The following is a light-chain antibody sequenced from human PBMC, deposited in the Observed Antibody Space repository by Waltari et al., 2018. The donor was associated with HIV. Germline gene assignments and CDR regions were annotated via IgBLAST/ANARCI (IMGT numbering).Light chain of an antibody. CDR3: CSYAGSYKYI. V-gene: IGLV2-11*01. CDR1: SSDVGGYSY. CDR2: DVT. Sequence: QSALTQPRSVSGSPGQSVTNSCTGTSSDVGGYSYVSWYQQHPAKAPKVLIYDVTKRPSGAPDRFSGSKSGNTASLTISGLQAEDEADYYCCSYAGSYKYILGSGTKVTVL. J-gene: IGLJ1*01.